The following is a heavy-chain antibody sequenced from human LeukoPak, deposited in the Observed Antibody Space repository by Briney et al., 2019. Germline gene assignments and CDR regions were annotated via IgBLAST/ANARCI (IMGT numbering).Heavy chain of an antibody. CDR1: GYTFTGYY. Sequence: ASVKVSCKASGYTFTGYYMHWVRQAPGQGLEWMGWINPNSGGTNYAQKFQGRVTMTRDTSISTAHMELSSLRSDDTAVYFCARVGVEATATFDYWGQGTLVTVSS. D-gene: IGHD1-26*01. CDR2: INPNSGGT. J-gene: IGHJ4*02. V-gene: IGHV1-2*02. CDR3: ARVGVEATATFDY.